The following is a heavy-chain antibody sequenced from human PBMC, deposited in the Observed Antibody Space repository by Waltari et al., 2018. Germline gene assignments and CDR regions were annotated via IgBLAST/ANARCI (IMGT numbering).Heavy chain of an antibody. CDR1: GYSFTSYL. CDR3: ASQYSSSRLKYFDL. CDR2: IYTGDSDT. J-gene: IGHJ2*01. Sequence: ELQLVQSVAEVKKPGESLKISCKGSGYSFTSYLIGWVRQLPGNGLAWVGIIYTGDSDTRYSPSFQGQVTISADKSISTAYLQWSSLKASDTAMYYCASQYSSSRLKYFDLWGRGTLVTVSS. V-gene: IGHV5-51*01. D-gene: IGHD6-13*01.